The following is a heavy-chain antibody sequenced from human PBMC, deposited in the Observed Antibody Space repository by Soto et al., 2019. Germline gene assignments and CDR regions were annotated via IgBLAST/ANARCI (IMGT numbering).Heavy chain of an antibody. CDR2: ISTNGGST. V-gene: IGHV3-64D*06. CDR3: VKGEYYYDSSGYYPFDY. CDR1: GFTFSTYL. Sequence: GGSLRLSCAASGFTFSTYLMHWVRQTPEKGLVWVSHISTNGGSTHYADSVKGRFTISRDNSKNTQYLQMSSLRADDTAVYYCVKGEYYYDSSGYYPFDYWGQGTLVTVSS. J-gene: IGHJ4*02. D-gene: IGHD3-22*01.